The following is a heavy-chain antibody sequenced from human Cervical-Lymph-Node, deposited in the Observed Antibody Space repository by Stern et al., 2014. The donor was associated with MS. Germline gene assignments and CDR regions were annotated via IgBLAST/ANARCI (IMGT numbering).Heavy chain of an antibody. D-gene: IGHD1-26*01. V-gene: IGHV1-69*01. CDR3: ARGELKEGLVRGMDV. CDR1: GGTFSSSA. J-gene: IGHJ6*02. Sequence: VQLVQSGAEVKKPGSSVKVSCKASGGTFSSSAISWVRQAPGQGLAWMGGIIPSFGNTNYAQKFQGRVTITADESTSTAYMELSSLRSEDTAVYYCARGELKEGLVRGMDVWGQGTTVTVSS. CDR2: IIPSFGNT.